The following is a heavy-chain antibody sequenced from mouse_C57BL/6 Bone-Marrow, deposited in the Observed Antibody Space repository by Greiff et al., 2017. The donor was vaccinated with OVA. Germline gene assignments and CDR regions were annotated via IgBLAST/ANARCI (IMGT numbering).Heavy chain of an antibody. CDR1: GYAFSSSW. Sequence: LVESGPELVKPGASVKISCKASGYAFSSSWMNWVKQRPGKGLEWIGRIYPGDGDTNYNGKFKGKATLTADKSSSTAYMQLSSLTSEDSAVYFCARNDYDPFDYWGQGTTLTVSS. V-gene: IGHV1-82*01. D-gene: IGHD2-4*01. CDR3: ARNDYDPFDY. CDR2: IYPGDGDT. J-gene: IGHJ2*01.